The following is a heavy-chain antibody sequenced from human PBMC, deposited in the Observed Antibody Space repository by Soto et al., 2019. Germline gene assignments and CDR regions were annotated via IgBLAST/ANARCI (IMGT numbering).Heavy chain of an antibody. CDR2: ISYDGSNK. J-gene: IGHJ2*01. V-gene: IGHV3-30-3*01. D-gene: IGHD4-17*01. CDR3: ARDRDYGDYWYCDI. Sequence: QVQLVESGGGVVQPGRSLRLSCAASGFTFSSYAMHWVRQAPGKGLEWVAVISYDGSNKYYADSVKGRFTISRDNSKNKLYLQMNSLRAEDTAVYYCARDRDYGDYWYCDIWGRGTLVTVSS. CDR1: GFTFSSYA.